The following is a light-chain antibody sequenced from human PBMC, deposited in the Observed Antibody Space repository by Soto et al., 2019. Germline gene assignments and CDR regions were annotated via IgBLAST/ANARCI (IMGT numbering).Light chain of an antibody. CDR3: QQYGSSPPIT. J-gene: IGKJ5*01. V-gene: IGKV3D-15*01. Sequence: EIVMTQSPATLSVPPGGRATLSCRASQSISDTLAWYQQKPGQAPRLLIYSASRGATGFPARFSGSGSGTEFTLTISSLQSEDFAVYYCQQYGSSPPITFGQGTRLEIK. CDR1: QSISDT. CDR2: SAS.